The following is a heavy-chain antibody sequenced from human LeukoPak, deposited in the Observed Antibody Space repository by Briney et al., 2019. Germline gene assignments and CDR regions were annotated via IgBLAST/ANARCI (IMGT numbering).Heavy chain of an antibody. V-gene: IGHV1-8*01. CDR2: MNPNSGNT. CDR1: GYTFTSYD. CDR3: ARVVAAYDGRSFDY. Sequence: GASVKVSCKASGYTFTSYDINWVRQATGQGLEWMGWMNPNSGNTGYVQKFQGRVTMTRNTSISTAYMELSSLRSEDTAVYYCARVVAAYDGRSFDYWGQGTLVTVSS. J-gene: IGHJ4*02. D-gene: IGHD2-15*01.